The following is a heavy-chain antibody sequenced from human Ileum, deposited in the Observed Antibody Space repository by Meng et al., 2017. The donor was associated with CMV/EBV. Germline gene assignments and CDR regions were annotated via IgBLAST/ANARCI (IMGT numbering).Heavy chain of an antibody. CDR1: GYTFSAYS. D-gene: IGHD4/OR15-4a*01. Sequence: QVQLVQSGAEVKKPGASVKVSCQASGYTFSAYSMHWVRQAPGQGLEWMGRINPINGATNYAQKFQGRVAMTGDVSINTAYLELSGLTSDDTAVYYCTRQVVLTSQTRDYWGQGTLVTVSS. V-gene: IGHV1-2*06. J-gene: IGHJ4*02. CDR2: INPINGAT. CDR3: TRQVVLTSQTRDY.